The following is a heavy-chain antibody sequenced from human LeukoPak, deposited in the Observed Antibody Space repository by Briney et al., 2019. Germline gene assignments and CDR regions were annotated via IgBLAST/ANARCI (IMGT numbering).Heavy chain of an antibody. D-gene: IGHD1-14*01. CDR1: GHTFTTYY. V-gene: IGHV1-46*01. CDR3: AKETPNTGWFDP. Sequence: ASVKVSCKASGHTFTTYYVHLVRQAPGQGLEWMGVINPSGGGTNYPQRFQGRVTLTRDTSTSTVYMELSSLRSEDTAIYYCAKETPNTGWFDPWGQGTLVTVSS. CDR2: INPSGGGT. J-gene: IGHJ5*02.